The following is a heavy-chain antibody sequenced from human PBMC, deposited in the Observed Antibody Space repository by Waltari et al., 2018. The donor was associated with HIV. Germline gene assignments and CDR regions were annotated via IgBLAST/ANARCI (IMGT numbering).Heavy chain of an antibody. Sequence: EVQLLESGGGWVPPGGSLRLYCAASGFPFSLFYITWVRQAPGEGLEWVSTISDLGDTTYFADSVKGRFTVSRDNSKNALYLQMNSLRADDTAIYYCAKEVTYCSGGSCDGAFDIWGQGTMVTVSS. V-gene: IGHV3-23*01. D-gene: IGHD2-15*01. CDR3: AKEVTYCSGGSCDGAFDI. J-gene: IGHJ3*02. CDR1: GFPFSLFY. CDR2: ISDLGDTT.